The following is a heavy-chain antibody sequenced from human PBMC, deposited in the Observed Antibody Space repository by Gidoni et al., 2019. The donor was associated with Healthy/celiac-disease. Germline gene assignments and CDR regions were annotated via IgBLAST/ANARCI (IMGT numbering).Heavy chain of an antibody. D-gene: IGHD6-19*01. CDR1: GGSISSYY. V-gene: IGHV4-59*01. Sequence: QVQLQESGPGLVKPSETLSLTCTVSGGSISSYYWSWIRQPPGKGLEWIGYIYYSGSTNYNPSLKSRVTISVDTSKNQFSLKLSSVTAADTAVYYCARASPQWLGYFQHWGQGTLVTVSS. CDR3: ARASPQWLGYFQH. J-gene: IGHJ1*01. CDR2: IYYSGST.